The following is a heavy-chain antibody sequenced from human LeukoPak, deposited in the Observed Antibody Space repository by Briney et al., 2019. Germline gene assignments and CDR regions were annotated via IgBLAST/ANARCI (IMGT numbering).Heavy chain of an antibody. D-gene: IGHD6-19*01. J-gene: IGHJ4*02. CDR3: ARDSSGWYGRGYYFDY. CDR1: GYTFTGYY. Sequence: ASVKVSCKASGYTFTGYYMHWVRQAPGQGRGWMGWINPNSGGTNYAQKFQGRVTMTRDTSISTAYMELSRLRSDDTAVYYCARDSSGWYGRGYYFDYWGQGTLVTVSS. V-gene: IGHV1-2*02. CDR2: INPNSGGT.